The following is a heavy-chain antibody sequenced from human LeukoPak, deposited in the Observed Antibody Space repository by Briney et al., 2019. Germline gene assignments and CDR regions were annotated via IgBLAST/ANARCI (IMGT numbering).Heavy chain of an antibody. J-gene: IGHJ3*02. CDR2: IYPGDSNT. Sequence: GESMKISCKGSGYSFTTYYIGWVRQMPGKGLEWMGIIYPGDSNTRYSPSFQGQVTISADKSINSAHLQWTSLTASDTAIYYCARSLRLDYGDYRDAFDIWGQGTMVIVSS. CDR3: ARSLRLDYGDYRDAFDI. D-gene: IGHD4-17*01. CDR1: GYSFTTYY. V-gene: IGHV5-51*01.